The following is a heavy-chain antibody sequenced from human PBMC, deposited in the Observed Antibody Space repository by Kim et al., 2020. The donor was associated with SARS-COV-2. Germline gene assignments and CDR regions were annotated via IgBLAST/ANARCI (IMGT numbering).Heavy chain of an antibody. D-gene: IGHD6-19*01. CDR3: ASLYSSGDGWFDP. CDR2: ISYDGSNK. CDR1: GFTFSSYA. J-gene: IGHJ5*02. Sequence: GGSLRLSCAASGFTFSSYAMHWVRQAPGKGLEWVAVISYDGSNKYYADSVKGRFTISRDNSKNTLYLQMNSLRAEDTAVYYCASLYSSGDGWFDPWGQGT. V-gene: IGHV3-30*04.